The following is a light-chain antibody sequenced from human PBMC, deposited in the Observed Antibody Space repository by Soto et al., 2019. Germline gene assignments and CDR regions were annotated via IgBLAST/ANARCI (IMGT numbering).Light chain of an antibody. CDR1: QSILYSSNNKNY. CDR2: WAS. Sequence: DIVMTQSPDSLAVSLGERVTINCKSSQSILYSSNNKNYLTWYQQKAGQPPKVLIYWASTRESGVPDRFSGSGSGTDFTLTISSLQAEDVAVYYCQQYYNTPYTFGQGTKLEIK. CDR3: QQYYNTPYT. V-gene: IGKV4-1*01. J-gene: IGKJ2*01.